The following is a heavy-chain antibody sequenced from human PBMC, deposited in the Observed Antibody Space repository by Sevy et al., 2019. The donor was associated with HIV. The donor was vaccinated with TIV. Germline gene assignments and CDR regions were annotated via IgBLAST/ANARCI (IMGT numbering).Heavy chain of an antibody. CDR2: ISYDGSNK. CDR3: ARDARVNQDYYYYGMDV. D-gene: IGHD5-18*01. CDR1: GFTFSSYA. V-gene: IGHV3-30-3*01. J-gene: IGHJ6*02. Sequence: GGSLRLSCAASGFTFSSYAMHWVRQAPGKGLEGLAVISYDGSNKYYADSVKGRFTISRDNSKNTLYLQMNSLRAEDTAVYYCARDARVNQDYYYYGMDVWGQGTTVTVSS.